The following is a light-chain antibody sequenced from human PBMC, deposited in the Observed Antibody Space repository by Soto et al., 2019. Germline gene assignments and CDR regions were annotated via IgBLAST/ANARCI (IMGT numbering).Light chain of an antibody. V-gene: IGLV2-14*01. J-gene: IGLJ1*01. CDR3: SSYTGRSTFV. CDR1: SSDVGGYDY. Sequence: QSVLTQPASVSGSPGQSITISCTGTSSDVGGYDYVSWYQQLPGKAPKLLIYDVNNRPSGVSHRFSGLKSGNTASLTISGLQAEDEADYYCSSYTGRSTFVFGTGTKVTVL. CDR2: DVN.